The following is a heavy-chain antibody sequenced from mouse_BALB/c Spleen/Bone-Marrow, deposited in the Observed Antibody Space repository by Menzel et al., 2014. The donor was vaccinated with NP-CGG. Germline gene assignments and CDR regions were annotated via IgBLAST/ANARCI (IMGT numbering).Heavy chain of an antibody. CDR2: IWGDGST. Sequence: VKLVESGPNLVATSLSLSITCTVSGFSLTGYGVSWVRQSPGKGLEWLGMIWGDGSTDYNSALKSRLSISKDNSKSQVCLKMNSLQTDDTARYYCARDSFLITRALDFWGQGTSVTVSS. J-gene: IGHJ4*01. V-gene: IGHV2-6-7*01. CDR1: GFSLTGYG. D-gene: IGHD2-4*01. CDR3: ARDSFLITRALDF.